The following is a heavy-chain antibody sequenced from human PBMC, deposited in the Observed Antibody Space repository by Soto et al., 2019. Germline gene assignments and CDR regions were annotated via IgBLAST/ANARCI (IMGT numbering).Heavy chain of an antibody. V-gene: IGHV4-34*01. D-gene: IGHD4-4*01. Sequence: SETLSLTCAVYGGSFSGYYWSWIRQPPGKGLEWIGEINHSGSTNYNPSLKSRVTIPVDTSKNQFSLKLSSVTAADTAVYYCARIWTTTDYYYYPMDVWGQGTSVTVSS. CDR2: INHSGST. CDR1: GGSFSGYY. CDR3: ARIWTTTDYYYYPMDV. J-gene: IGHJ6*02.